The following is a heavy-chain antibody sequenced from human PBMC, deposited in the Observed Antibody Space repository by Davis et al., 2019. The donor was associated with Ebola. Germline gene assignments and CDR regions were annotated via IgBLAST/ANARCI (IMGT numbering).Heavy chain of an antibody. J-gene: IGHJ6*02. CDR2: INSDGSST. CDR1: GFTFSSYW. CDR3: ASTGPFLYYYYGMDV. Sequence: PGGSLRLSCAASGFTFSSYWMHWVRQAPGKGLVWVSRINSDGSSTSYADSVKGRFTISRDNAKNTLYLQMNSLRAEDTAVYYCASTGPFLYYYYGMDVWGQGTTVTVSS. V-gene: IGHV3-74*01. D-gene: IGHD1-14*01.